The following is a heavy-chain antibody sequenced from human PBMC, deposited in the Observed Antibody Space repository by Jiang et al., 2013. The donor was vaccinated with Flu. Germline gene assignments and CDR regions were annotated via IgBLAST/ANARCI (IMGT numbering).Heavy chain of an antibody. CDR3: AGVRRDGYRDYFDY. V-gene: IGHV1-69*06. D-gene: IGHD5-24*01. CDR2: GTA. Sequence: GTANYAQKFQGRVTITADKSTSTAYMELSSLRSEDTAVYYCAGVRRDGYRDYFDYWGQGTLVTVSS. J-gene: IGHJ4*02.